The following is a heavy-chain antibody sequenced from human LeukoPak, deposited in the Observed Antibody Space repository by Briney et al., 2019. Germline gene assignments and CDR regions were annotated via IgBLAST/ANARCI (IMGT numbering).Heavy chain of an antibody. Sequence: GGSLRLSCAASGLTLSRYWMTWVRQAPGKGLEWVANINQDGNKKYYVDSVKGRFTISRDNAKNSLYLQMNSLRVEDTAVYYCAEGTTGWGQGTLVTVSS. J-gene: IGHJ1*01. D-gene: IGHD1-1*01. CDR3: AEGTTG. V-gene: IGHV3-7*01. CDR2: INQDGNKK. CDR1: GLTLSRYW.